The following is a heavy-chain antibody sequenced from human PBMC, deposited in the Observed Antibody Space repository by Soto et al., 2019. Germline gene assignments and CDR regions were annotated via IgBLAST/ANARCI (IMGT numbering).Heavy chain of an antibody. CDR2: IYYSGST. CDR3: ARYSGYDFAPYIGY. CDR1: GGSISSYY. Sequence: SETLSLTCTVSGGSISSYYWSWIRQPPGKGLEWIGYIYYSGSTNYNPSLKSRVTISVDTSKNQFSLKLSSVTAADTAVYYCARYSGYDFAPYIGYWGKGTTVTVSS. D-gene: IGHD5-12*01. V-gene: IGHV4-59*08. J-gene: IGHJ6*04.